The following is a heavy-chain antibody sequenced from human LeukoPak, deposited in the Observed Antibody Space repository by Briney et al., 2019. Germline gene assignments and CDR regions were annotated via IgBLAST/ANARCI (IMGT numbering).Heavy chain of an antibody. J-gene: IGHJ5*02. Sequence: ASVKVSCKASGYTFTSYDINWGRHTTRQGPEWMGWMNPNNNNVGYAQKFQCRVTMTRDTSISTAYMELGSLTSEDTAVYYCARGAFLPQYRRDFDPWGQGTLVTVSS. D-gene: IGHD6-6*01. CDR3: ARGAFLPQYRRDFDP. CDR2: MNPNNNNV. V-gene: IGHV1-8*01. CDR1: GYTFTSYD.